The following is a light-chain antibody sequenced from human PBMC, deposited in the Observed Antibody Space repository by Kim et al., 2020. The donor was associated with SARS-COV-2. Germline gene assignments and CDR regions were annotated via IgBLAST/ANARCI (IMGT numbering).Light chain of an antibody. Sequence: ARTQPASVAGSPGQTITISCSGSSSDVGGYDYVSWYQQHPGKAPKLMIYDVTNRPSGVSNRFSGSKSGNTASLTISGLQAEDEADYYCSSYTSSTPLVFGGGTQLTVL. CDR3: SSYTSSTPLV. V-gene: IGLV2-14*03. CDR1: SSDVGGYDY. CDR2: DVT. J-gene: IGLJ3*02.